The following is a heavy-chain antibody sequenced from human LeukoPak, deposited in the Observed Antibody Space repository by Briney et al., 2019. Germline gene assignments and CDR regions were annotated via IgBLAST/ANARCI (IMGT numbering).Heavy chain of an antibody. V-gene: IGHV3-43D*03. D-gene: IGHD6-13*01. CDR1: GFTFSSYA. J-gene: IGHJ4*02. CDR3: AKGTSSWHEFDS. Sequence: GRSLRLSCAASGFTFSSYAMHWVRQAPGKGLEWVSLITWDGDSTYYADSVKGRFTISRDNSKNYLYLQMNSLRAEDTALYYCAKGTSSWHEFDSWGQGTLVTVSS. CDR2: ITWDGDST.